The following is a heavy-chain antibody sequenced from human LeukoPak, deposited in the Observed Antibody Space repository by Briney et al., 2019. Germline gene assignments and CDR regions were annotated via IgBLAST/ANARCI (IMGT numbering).Heavy chain of an antibody. CDR2: ISYDGSNK. CDR3: AKDLGSGSYPDYFYYGMDV. V-gene: IGHV3-30*18. Sequence: GGSLRLSCAASGFTFSSYGMYWVRQAPGKGLEWVAVISYDGSNKYYADSVKGRFTISRDNSKNTLYLQMNSLRVEDTAVYYCAKDLGSGSYPDYFYYGMDVWGQGTTVTVSS. CDR1: GFTFSSYG. J-gene: IGHJ6*02. D-gene: IGHD3-10*01.